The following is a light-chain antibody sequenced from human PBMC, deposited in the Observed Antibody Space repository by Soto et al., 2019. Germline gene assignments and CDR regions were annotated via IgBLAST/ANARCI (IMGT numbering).Light chain of an antibody. J-gene: IGKJ4*01. CDR3: QQYNNWPLT. CDR2: GVS. CDR1: QSVSSS. Sequence: ETVMTQSPVTLSVSPGERATLSCRASQSVSSSLAWYQQKPGQAPRLLIYGVSTRAAGLPARFSGSGSGTEFTLTISSLQSEDFAVYYCQQYNNWPLTFGGGTKVDI. V-gene: IGKV3-15*01.